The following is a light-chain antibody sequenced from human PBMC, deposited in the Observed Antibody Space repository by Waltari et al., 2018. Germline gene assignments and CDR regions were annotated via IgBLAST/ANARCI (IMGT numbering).Light chain of an antibody. J-gene: IGKJ1*01. CDR2: LAS. Sequence: DIVMTQPPDSLAVSLGERDTINCQSSQSVLYNSNDRNYVAWYQQKPGQPPKLLINLASTRGAGVPDRFSGSGSGTDFTLTISSLQAEEVAVYYCQQYYRSRTFGQGTKVEIK. V-gene: IGKV4-1*01. CDR3: QQYYRSRT. CDR1: QSVLYNSNDRNY.